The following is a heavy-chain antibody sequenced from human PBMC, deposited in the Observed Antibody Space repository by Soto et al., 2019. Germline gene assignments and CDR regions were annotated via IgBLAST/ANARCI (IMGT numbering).Heavy chain of an antibody. CDR1: GFTFIDHY. CDR2: TRKRENGYTT. CDR3: ARVDHSGGYSFDY. Sequence: EVQLVESGGDLVQPGESLRLSCAASGFTFIDHYMDWVRQGPGKGLEWVGRTRKRENGYTTEYAAYVKGRFTISRDDSKNSLYLQMNSLKTEDTAVYYFARVDHSGGYSFDYWGQGTLVTVS. V-gene: IGHV3-72*01. J-gene: IGHJ4*02. D-gene: IGHD3-22*01.